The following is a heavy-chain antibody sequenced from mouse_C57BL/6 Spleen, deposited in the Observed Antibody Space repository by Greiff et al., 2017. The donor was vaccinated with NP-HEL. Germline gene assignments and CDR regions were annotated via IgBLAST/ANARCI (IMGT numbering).Heavy chain of an antibody. CDR3: ARHHYYGSSYEDAMDY. Sequence: VQVVESGPGLVAPSQSLSITCTVSGFSLTSYGVHWVRQPPGKGLEWLVVIWSDGSTTYNSALKSRLSISKDNSKSQVFFKMNSLQTDDTAMYYCARHHYYGSSYEDAMDYWGQGTSVTVSS. CDR2: IWSDGST. V-gene: IGHV2-6-1*01. J-gene: IGHJ4*01. D-gene: IGHD1-1*01. CDR1: GFSLTSYG.